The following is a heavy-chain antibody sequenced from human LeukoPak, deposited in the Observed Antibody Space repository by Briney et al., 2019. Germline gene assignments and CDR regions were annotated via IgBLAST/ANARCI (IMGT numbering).Heavy chain of an antibody. CDR2: ISSSGTTI. CDR3: ARHGGDYEDYFDY. D-gene: IGHD3-22*01. CDR1: GFTFSNYG. V-gene: IGHV3-48*04. Sequence: GGSLRLSCAASGFTFSNYGINWVRQAPGKGLEWVSYISSSGTTIYYTDSVKGRFTISRDNAKNSLSLQIISLRAEDTAIYYCARHGGDYEDYFDYWGQGTLVTVSS. J-gene: IGHJ4*02.